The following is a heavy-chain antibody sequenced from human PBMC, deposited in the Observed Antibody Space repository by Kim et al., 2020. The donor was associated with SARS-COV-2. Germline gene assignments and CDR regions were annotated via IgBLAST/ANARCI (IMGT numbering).Heavy chain of an antibody. D-gene: IGHD2-15*01. Sequence: GGSLRLSCAASGFTFSSYGMHWVRQAPGKGLEWVAVISYDGSNKYYADSVKGRFTISRDNSKNTLYLQMNSLRAEDTAVYYCARELVVVVAATALNYYYGMDVWGQGTTVTVSS. CDR1: GFTFSSYG. V-gene: IGHV3-33*05. CDR2: ISYDGSNK. CDR3: ARELVVVVAATALNYYYGMDV. J-gene: IGHJ6*02.